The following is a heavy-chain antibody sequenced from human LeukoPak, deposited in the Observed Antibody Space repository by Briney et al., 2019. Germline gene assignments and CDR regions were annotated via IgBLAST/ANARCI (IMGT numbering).Heavy chain of an antibody. V-gene: IGHV3-21*01. J-gene: IGHJ4*02. CDR1: GFTFSAYS. Sequence: GGSLRLSCAASGFTFSAYSMNWVRQAPGKGLEWVSSIISSSSYIYYADSVKGRFTISRDNAKNSLYLQMNSLRAEDTAVYYCARDPQYCSGGSCYSFDYWGQGTLVTVSS. CDR2: IISSSSYI. D-gene: IGHD2-15*01. CDR3: ARDPQYCSGGSCYSFDY.